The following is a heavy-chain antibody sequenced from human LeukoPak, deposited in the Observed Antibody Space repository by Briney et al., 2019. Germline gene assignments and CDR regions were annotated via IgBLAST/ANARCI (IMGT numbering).Heavy chain of an antibody. J-gene: IGHJ5*02. D-gene: IGHD6-19*01. CDR1: GGSISSYY. V-gene: IGHV4-4*07. Sequence: PSETLSLTCTVSGGSISSYYWSWIRQPAGKGLEWIGRIYSSGSTNYNPSLKSRVTMSVDTSKNQFSLNLSSVTAADTAVYYCARWVSSGWGTWFDPWGQGTLVTVSS. CDR3: ARWVSSGWGTWFDP. CDR2: IYSSGST.